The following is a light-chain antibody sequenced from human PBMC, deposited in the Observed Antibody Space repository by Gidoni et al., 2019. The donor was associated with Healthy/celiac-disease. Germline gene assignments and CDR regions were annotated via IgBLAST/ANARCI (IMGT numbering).Light chain of an antibody. CDR3: QQYGSSPRE. V-gene: IGKV3-20*01. CDR2: GAS. J-gene: IGKJ1*01. CDR1: QSVSSSY. Sequence: EIVLTQSPGTLSLSPGERATLSCRASQSVSSSYLAWYQQKPGQAPRLLIYGASSRATGIPDRFSGSGSGTDFTLTISRLEPEDFAVYYCQQYGSSPREVGKGTKVEIK.